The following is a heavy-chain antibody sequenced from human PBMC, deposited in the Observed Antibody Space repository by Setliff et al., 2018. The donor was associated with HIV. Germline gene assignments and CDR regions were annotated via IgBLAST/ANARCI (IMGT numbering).Heavy chain of an antibody. V-gene: IGHV1-18*04. D-gene: IGHD3-22*01. J-gene: IGHJ3*02. Sequence: GAPEETSSKASGYPFTDYGITWVRQAPGQGLEWMGWMSAYSGDTKYAQKIQGRVNMTRDTSTDTAYVELRSLRFDDTALYYCVRGYYYDKTGYGTFDIWGQGTVVTVS. CDR2: MSAYSGDT. CDR1: GYPFTDYG. CDR3: VRGYYYDKTGYGTFDI.